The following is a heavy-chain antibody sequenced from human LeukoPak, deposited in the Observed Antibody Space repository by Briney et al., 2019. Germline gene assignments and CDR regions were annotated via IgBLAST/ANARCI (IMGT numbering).Heavy chain of an antibody. CDR3: ARGRGSSDWYYCDN. D-gene: IGHD6-19*01. J-gene: IGHJ4*02. CDR2: INAYNGYT. CDR1: GYTFTNYG. V-gene: IGHV1-18*04. Sequence: GASVKVSCKASGYTFTNYGITWVRQPPGQGLEWMGWINAYNGYTNYAQKIQDRVTVTTDTSMSTAYMELRSLRSDDSAVYYCARGRGSSDWYYCDNWGQGTLVTVSS.